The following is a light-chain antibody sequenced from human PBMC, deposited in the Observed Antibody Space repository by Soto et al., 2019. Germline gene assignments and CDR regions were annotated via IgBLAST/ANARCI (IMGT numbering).Light chain of an antibody. Sequence: DIQMTQFPTSGSASVGDKVTITCRASQRISYWLAWYQQKPGRAPELLISAASNLQSGVPSRFSGSGSGTDFTLTISSLQPKDFATYYCQQANSFPLTFGGGTKVDIK. CDR2: AAS. J-gene: IGKJ4*01. CDR3: QQANSFPLT. V-gene: IGKV1-12*01. CDR1: QRISYW.